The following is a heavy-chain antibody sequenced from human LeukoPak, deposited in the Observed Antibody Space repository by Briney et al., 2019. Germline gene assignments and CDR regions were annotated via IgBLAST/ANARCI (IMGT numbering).Heavy chain of an antibody. Sequence: GGSLRLSCAASGFTFGDHIMNWVRQLPGKRLEWVAYVSGSGSTVYYADSVKGRFTVSRDNGKSSLYLQMDSLRVEDTALYYCVRQFASWGQGTLVTVSS. CDR1: GFTFGDHI. J-gene: IGHJ4*02. CDR2: VSGSGSTV. V-gene: IGHV3-48*01. CDR3: VRQFAS.